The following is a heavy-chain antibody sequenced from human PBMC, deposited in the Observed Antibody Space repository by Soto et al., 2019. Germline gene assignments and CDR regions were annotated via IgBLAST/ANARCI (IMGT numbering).Heavy chain of an antibody. CDR3: ARVHYGDYDFGH. CDR1: GGSISSYH. J-gene: IGHJ4*02. V-gene: IGHV4-59*08. CDR2: TSNSAPT. D-gene: IGHD4-17*01. Sequence: SETLSLTCPVSGGSISSYHWSWIRQSPGKGLEWIGYTSNSAPTIYNPSLKSRVTISADTSKNQFSLRLSSVTAADTAVYFCARVHYGDYDFGHWGQGTLVTVPQ.